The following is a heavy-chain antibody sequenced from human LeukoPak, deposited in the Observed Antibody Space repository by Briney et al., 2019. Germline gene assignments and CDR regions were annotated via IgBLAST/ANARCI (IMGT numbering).Heavy chain of an antibody. J-gene: IGHJ6*03. V-gene: IGHV3-7*01. D-gene: IGHD3-3*01. Sequence: GGSLTLSCAASGFTFRHYWMSWVRQAPGKGLEWVANIKEDGSEKYYVDSVKGRFTISRDNAENLLILQMISLRAEDTAVYYCAKGSKEVLFTRDHYMDVWGKGTTVTISS. CDR3: AKGSKEVLFTRDHYMDV. CDR2: IKEDGSEK. CDR1: GFTFRHYW.